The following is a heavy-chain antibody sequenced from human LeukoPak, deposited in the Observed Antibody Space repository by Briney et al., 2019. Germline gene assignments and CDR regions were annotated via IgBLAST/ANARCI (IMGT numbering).Heavy chain of an antibody. D-gene: IGHD5-12*01. CDR1: GYTFTGYY. V-gene: IGHV1-2*02. Sequence: GASVKVSCKASGYTFTGYYMHWVRQAPGQGLEWMGWINPNSGGTNYAQKFQGRVTMTRDTSISTAYMELSRLRSDDTAVYYCARDLRRVATERWFDPWGQGTLVTVSS. J-gene: IGHJ5*02. CDR3: ARDLRRVATERWFDP. CDR2: INPNSGGT.